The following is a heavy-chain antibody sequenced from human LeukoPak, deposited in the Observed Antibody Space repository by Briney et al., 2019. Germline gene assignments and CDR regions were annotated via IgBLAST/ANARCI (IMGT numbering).Heavy chain of an antibody. CDR2: IYYSGST. Sequence: SETLSLTCTVSGGSISSYYWSWIRQPPGKGLEWIGYIYYSGSTNYNPSLKSRVTISVDTSKNQFSLKLSSVTAADTAVYYCARVVRSTGHDRYYIAAAGTHYYYYMDVWGKGTTVTVSS. CDR1: GGSISSYY. CDR3: ARVVRSTGHDRYYIAAAGTHYYYYMDV. J-gene: IGHJ6*03. V-gene: IGHV4-59*01. D-gene: IGHD6-13*01.